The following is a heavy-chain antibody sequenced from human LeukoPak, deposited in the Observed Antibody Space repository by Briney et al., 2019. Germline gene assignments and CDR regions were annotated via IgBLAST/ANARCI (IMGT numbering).Heavy chain of an antibody. CDR2: INPSGGST. CDR1: LLTLTSFY. CDR3: ARDEIREVGGVNNDAFDI. D-gene: IGHD3-3*01. J-gene: IGHJ3*02. Sequence: SVNASRTASLLTLTSFYIEAVSHAPRQGLEWMGIINPSGGSTSYAQKFQGRVTMIRDTSTSTVYMELSSLRSEDTAVYYCARDEIREVGGVNNDAFDIWGQGTMVTVSS. V-gene: IGHV1-46*01.